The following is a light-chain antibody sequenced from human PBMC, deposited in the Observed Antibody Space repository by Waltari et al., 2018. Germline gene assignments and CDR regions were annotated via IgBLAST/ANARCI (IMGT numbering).Light chain of an antibody. V-gene: IGLV3-1*01. CDR1: KLGDKF. CDR2: QDT. Sequence: SYELTQPPSVSVSPGQTASITCSGDKLGDKFACWYQQKPGQSPVLVIYQDTKRPSVIPERFSASNSGNTATLTVSETQAVDEASYYCQTWDSNTVVFGGGTTLTVL. CDR3: QTWDSNTVV. J-gene: IGLJ2*01.